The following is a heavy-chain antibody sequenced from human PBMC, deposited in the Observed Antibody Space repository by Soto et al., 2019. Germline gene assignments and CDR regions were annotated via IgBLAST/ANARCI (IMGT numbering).Heavy chain of an antibody. Sequence: QVQLVQSGVEVQKPGASVKVSCKASGYTFSSYVINWLRQAPGQGLEWMGWISPYNGNTNYGQNLQGRVTMTTDTSTSIVDMELRSLRSHDTAVYYCAREGGVWGSFRYFDYWGQGTLVTVSP. V-gene: IGHV1-18*04. J-gene: IGHJ4*02. CDR2: ISPYNGNT. CDR1: GYTFSSYV. CDR3: AREGGVWGSFRYFDY. D-gene: IGHD3-16*02.